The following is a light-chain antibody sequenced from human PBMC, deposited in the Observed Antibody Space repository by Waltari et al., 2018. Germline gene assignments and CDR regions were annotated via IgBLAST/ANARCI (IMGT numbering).Light chain of an antibody. CDR3: QRSHSSRLFT. J-gene: IGKJ3*01. CDR1: QNSRNY. CDR2: AAS. Sequence: WRGSQNSRNYVKWVQERPGKATSLLFDAASSLQSGVPARFSGSGCGTDCTLTISSLQPEDFATYYCQRSHSSRLFTFGPGTKV. V-gene: IGKV1-39*01.